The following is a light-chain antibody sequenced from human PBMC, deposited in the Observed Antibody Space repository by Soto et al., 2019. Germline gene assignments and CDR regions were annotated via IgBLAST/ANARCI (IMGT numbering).Light chain of an antibody. Sequence: PGERASLSCRASQSISGRSLAWYQQKPGQAPRLLIYDASSRATGIPDRFSGSGSGTDFILTISRLEPEDFAVYYCQQYGSSPHTFGGGTKVEX. CDR1: QSISGRS. CDR2: DAS. CDR3: QQYGSSPHT. V-gene: IGKV3-20*01. J-gene: IGKJ4*01.